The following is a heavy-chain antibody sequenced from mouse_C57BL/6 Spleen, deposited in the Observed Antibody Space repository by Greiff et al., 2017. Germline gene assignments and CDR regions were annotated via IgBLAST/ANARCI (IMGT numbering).Heavy chain of an antibody. CDR2: INPSDSDT. D-gene: IGHD2-1*01. CDR3: AIRGDGNYEGYAMDY. CDR1: GYTFTSYW. V-gene: IGHV1-74*01. J-gene: IGHJ4*01. Sequence: QVQLKQPGAELVKPGASVKVSCKASGYTFTSYWMHWVKQRPGQGLEWIGRINPSDSDTNYNQKFKGKATLTVDKSSSTAYMQLSSLTSEDSAVYYCAIRGDGNYEGYAMDYWGQGTSVTVSS.